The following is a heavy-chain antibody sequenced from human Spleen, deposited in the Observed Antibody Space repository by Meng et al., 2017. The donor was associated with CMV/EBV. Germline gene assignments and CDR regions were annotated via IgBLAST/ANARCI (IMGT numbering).Heavy chain of an antibody. V-gene: IGHV1-2*02. CDR3: AGLTIFEYGTDV. CDR1: GYTLTGYY. Sequence: ASVKVSCKASGYTLTGYYIHWMRQAPGQGLEWMGWINPNSGGTKYAQKFQGRVTMTRDTSISTAYMELSRLTSDDTAMYYCAGLTIFEYGTDVWGQGTTVTVSS. CDR2: INPNSGGT. D-gene: IGHD3-3*01. J-gene: IGHJ6*02.